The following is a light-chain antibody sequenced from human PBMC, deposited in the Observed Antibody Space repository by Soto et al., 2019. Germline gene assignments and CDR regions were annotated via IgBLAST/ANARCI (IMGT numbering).Light chain of an antibody. CDR1: QSVSTY. V-gene: IGKV3-11*01. J-gene: IGKJ5*01. CDR3: QQRSDWPPIT. CDR2: DAS. Sequence: EVVLTQSPDTLSLSPGDRATLSCRASQSVSTYLAWYQQKPGQAPRLLIYDASNRATGIPARFSGSGSGTDFTLTISSLEPEDFAVYYCQQRSDWPPITFGQGTRMDI.